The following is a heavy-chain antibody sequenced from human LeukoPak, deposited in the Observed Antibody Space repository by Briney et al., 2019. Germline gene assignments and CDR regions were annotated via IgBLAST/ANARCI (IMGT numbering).Heavy chain of an antibody. J-gene: IGHJ4*02. CDR3: ARDYDILTGTTMGFDY. V-gene: IGHV6-1*01. CDR2: TYHRSKWFN. CDR1: GDSVSSNRAG. D-gene: IGHD3-9*01. Sequence: SQTLSLTCAISGDSVSSNRAGWNWIRQSPSRGLEWLGRTYHRSKWFNGYAVSVKSRITISPDTSKNQFSLQLNSVTPEDTAVYYCARDYDILTGTTMGFDYWGQGTLVTVSS.